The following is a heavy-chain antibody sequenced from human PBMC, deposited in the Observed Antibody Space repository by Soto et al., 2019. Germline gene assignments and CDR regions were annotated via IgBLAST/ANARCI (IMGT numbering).Heavy chain of an antibody. V-gene: IGHV1-18*01. CDR3: AREWDYYASRTYSNWFDP. Sequence: GASVKVSCKASGYTFTSYGISWVRQAPGQGLEWMGWISAYNGNTNYAQKLQGRVTMTTDTSTSTAYMELRSLRSDDTAVYYCAREWDYYASRTYSNWFDPWGQGTLVTVSS. D-gene: IGHD3-10*01. J-gene: IGHJ5*02. CDR1: GYTFTSYG. CDR2: ISAYNGNT.